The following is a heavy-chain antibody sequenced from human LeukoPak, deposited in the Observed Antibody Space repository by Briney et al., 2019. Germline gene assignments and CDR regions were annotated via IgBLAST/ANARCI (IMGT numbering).Heavy chain of an antibody. V-gene: IGHV3-23*01. Sequence: GGSLRLSCAAAGITFSSYAMSWVRQAPGKGLEWVSAISGSGGSTYYADSVKGRFTISRDNSKNTLYLQMNSLRAEDTAVCYCAKGIIRITMIVGNAFDIWGQGTMVTVSS. J-gene: IGHJ3*02. CDR2: ISGSGGST. D-gene: IGHD3-22*01. CDR1: GITFSSYA. CDR3: AKGIIRITMIVGNAFDI.